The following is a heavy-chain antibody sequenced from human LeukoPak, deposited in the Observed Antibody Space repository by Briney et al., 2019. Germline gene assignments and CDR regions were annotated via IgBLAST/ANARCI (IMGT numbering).Heavy chain of an antibody. CDR3: ARHLKKDGYNYYFDY. CDR2: ISDSGST. V-gene: IGHV4-59*08. Sequence: SETLSLTCTVSGGSISTYYWSWIRQPPGKGLEWIGFISDSGSTDYNPSLTSRVTISVDTSKNQFSLRLSSVTAADTAVYYCARHLKKDGYNYYFDYWGQGTLVTDSS. CDR1: GGSISTYY. J-gene: IGHJ4*02. D-gene: IGHD5-24*01.